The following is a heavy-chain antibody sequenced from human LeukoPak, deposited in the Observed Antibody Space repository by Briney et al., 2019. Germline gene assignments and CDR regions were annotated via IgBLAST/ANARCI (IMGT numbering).Heavy chain of an antibody. CDR2: ISTYNGNT. CDR1: GYTFTTFG. V-gene: IGHV1-18*01. D-gene: IGHD3-22*01. J-gene: IGHJ4*02. Sequence: ASVKVSCKASGYTFTTFGITWVRQAPGQGLEWMGWISTYNGNTNYAQNLQGRVTITADESTSTAYMELSSLRSEDTAVYYCAREGAGYYYDSSGYYSPFDYWGQGTLVTVSS. CDR3: AREGAGYYYDSSGYYSPFDY.